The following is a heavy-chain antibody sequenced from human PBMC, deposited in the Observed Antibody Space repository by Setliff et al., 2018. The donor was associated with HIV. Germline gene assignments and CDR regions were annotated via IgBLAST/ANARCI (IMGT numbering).Heavy chain of an antibody. Sequence: PSETLSLTCAVSGYSISSGYYWGWIRQPPGKGLEWIGSIYHRGSTYYNPSLKSRVTISFDTSKNQFSLKLNSVTAADTAVYFCARHLKGWLQGDFWGRGTLVTVSS. D-gene: IGHD5-12*01. J-gene: IGHJ4*02. CDR1: GYSISSGYY. CDR2: IYHRGST. CDR3: ARHLKGWLQGDF. V-gene: IGHV4-38-2*01.